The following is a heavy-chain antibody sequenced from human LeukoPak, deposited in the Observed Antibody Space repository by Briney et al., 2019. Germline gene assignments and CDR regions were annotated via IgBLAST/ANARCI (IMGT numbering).Heavy chain of an antibody. CDR2: ISGSGGST. D-gene: IGHD3-16*02. CDR1: GFTFSSYA. CDR3: AKAPPYDYVWGSYRKPDY. Sequence: GGSLRLSCAASGFTFSSYAMSWVRQAPGKGLEWVSAISGSGGSTYYADSVKGRFTISRDNSKNTLYLQINSLRAEDTAVYYCAKAPPYDYVWGSYRKPDYWGQGTLVTVSS. J-gene: IGHJ4*02. V-gene: IGHV3-23*01.